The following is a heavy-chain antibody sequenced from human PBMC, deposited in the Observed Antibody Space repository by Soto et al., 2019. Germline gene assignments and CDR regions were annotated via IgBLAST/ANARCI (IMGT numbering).Heavy chain of an antibody. CDR1: GFTFSRYA. V-gene: IGHV3-23*01. J-gene: IGHJ4*02. CDR3: VTQDFRGSTGTT. D-gene: IGHD1-1*01. CDR2: LSGGGDRA. Sequence: EVQLLESGGGLVQPGGSLRLSCVASGFTFSRYAMGWVRQSPGKGLEWVSVLSGGGDRAYYGNPMQGRFTISRDNFKNTLYLEMSSLRVEDTAVYYCVTQDFRGSTGTTWGQGTLVTVSS.